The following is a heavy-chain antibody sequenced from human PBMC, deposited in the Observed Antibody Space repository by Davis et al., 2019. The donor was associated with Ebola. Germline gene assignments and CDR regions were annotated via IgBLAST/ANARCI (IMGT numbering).Heavy chain of an antibody. Sequence: SETLSLTYAVYGGSFSDYFWSWIRQPPGKGLEWIGEINHIGSTNYNPSLKSRVTISLDTSKNQFSLRMQSVTAADTAFYYCATYGDYRKNAFDMWGQGTMVTVSS. CDR2: INHIGST. J-gene: IGHJ3*02. V-gene: IGHV4-34*01. D-gene: IGHD4-17*01. CDR1: GGSFSDYF. CDR3: ATYGDYRKNAFDM.